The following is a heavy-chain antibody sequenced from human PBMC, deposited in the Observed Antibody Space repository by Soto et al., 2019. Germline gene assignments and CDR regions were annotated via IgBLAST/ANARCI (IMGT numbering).Heavy chain of an antibody. Sequence: SETLSLTCTVSGGSISSGGYYWSWILQHPGKGLEWIGYIYYSGSTYYNPSLKSRVTISVDTSKNQFSLKLSSVTAADTAVYYCATTGYCSGGSCYTKFDYWGQGTLVTVST. V-gene: IGHV4-31*03. J-gene: IGHJ4*02. D-gene: IGHD2-15*01. CDR1: GGSISSGGYY. CDR3: ATTGYCSGGSCYTKFDY. CDR2: IYYSGST.